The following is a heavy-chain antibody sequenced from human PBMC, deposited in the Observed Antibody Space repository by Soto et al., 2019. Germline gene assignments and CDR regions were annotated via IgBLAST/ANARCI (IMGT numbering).Heavy chain of an antibody. CDR1: GFTFSSYS. J-gene: IGHJ5*02. CDR3: ARDGLVDYYDSSNWFDP. CDR2: ISSSSSYI. V-gene: IGHV3-21*01. D-gene: IGHD3-22*01. Sequence: GGSLRLSCAASGFTFSSYSMNWVRQAPGKGLEWVSSISSSSSYIYYADSVKGRFTISRDNAKNSLYLQMNSLRAEGTAVYYCARDGLVDYYDSSNWFDPWGQGTLVTVSS.